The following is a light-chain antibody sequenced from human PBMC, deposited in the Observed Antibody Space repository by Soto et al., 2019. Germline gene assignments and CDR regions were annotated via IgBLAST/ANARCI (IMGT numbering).Light chain of an antibody. CDR2: ADS. J-gene: IGKJ5*01. Sequence: EILLTHSPSTLSLAPGDTATLSCRASQSVSGYIGWYQQKPGQAPRLLIYADSNRATGIPARFSGSGSGTDFTLTISSLEPEDFSVYYCQQRYNWPITFGQGTRPEIK. CDR3: QQRYNWPIT. V-gene: IGKV3-11*01. CDR1: QSVSGY.